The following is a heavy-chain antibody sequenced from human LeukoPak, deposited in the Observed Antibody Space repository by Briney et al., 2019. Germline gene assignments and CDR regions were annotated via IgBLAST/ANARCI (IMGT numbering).Heavy chain of an antibody. CDR3: ARIYSSGWYYFDY. CDR2: INWNGGST. CDR1: GSTFDDYG. D-gene: IGHD6-19*01. Sequence: GGSLRLSCAASGSTFDDYGMSWVRQTPGKGLEWVSGINWNGGSTGYADSVKGRFTISRDNAKNSLYLQMNSLRAEDTALYYCARIYSSGWYYFDYWGQGTLVTVSS. J-gene: IGHJ4*02. V-gene: IGHV3-20*04.